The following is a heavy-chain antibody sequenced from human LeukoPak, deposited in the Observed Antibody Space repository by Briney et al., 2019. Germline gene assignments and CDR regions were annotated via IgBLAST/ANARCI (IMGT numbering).Heavy chain of an antibody. CDR1: GFTFSSYA. V-gene: IGHV3-64*01. J-gene: IGHJ4*02. D-gene: IGHD3-10*01. CDR3: ARGGLLWFGELSGY. Sequence: GGSLRLSCAASGFTFSSYAMHWVRQAPGKGLEYVSVISSNGGSTYYANSVKGRFTISRDNSKNTLYLQMGSLRAEDTAVYYCARGGLLWFGELSGYWGQGTLVTVSS. CDR2: ISSNGGST.